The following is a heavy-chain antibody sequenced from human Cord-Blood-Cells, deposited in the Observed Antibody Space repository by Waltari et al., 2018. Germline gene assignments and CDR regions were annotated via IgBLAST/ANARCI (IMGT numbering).Heavy chain of an antibody. J-gene: IGHJ4*02. CDR2: IYYSGST. Sequence: QLQLQESCPGLVKPSETLSLTCTVSGGSISSSSYYWGWIRQPPGKGLEWIGSIYYSGSTYYNPSLKSRVTISVDTSKNQFSLKLSSVTAADTAVYYCARRRNYYDSSGYLFDYWGQGTLVTVSS. D-gene: IGHD3-22*01. V-gene: IGHV4-39*07. CDR1: GGSISSSSYY. CDR3: ARRRNYYDSSGYLFDY.